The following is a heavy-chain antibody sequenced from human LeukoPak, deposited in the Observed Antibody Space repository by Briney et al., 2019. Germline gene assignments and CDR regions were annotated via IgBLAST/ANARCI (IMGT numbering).Heavy chain of an antibody. D-gene: IGHD3-10*01. CDR3: ARGRTTLVRTIGGMDV. CDR1: GYTFTNYD. J-gene: IGHJ6*02. Sequence: ASVKVSCKASGYTFTNYDIHWVRQATGQGPEWMGWMNPHSDNTAYAQKFQGRVTMTRNTSISTAYMELTSLRSEDTAVYYCARGRTTLVRTIGGMDVWGQGTTVTVSS. CDR2: MNPHSDNT. V-gene: IGHV1-8*01.